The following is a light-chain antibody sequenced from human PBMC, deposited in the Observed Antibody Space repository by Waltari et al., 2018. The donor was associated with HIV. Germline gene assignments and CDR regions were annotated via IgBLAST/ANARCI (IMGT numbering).Light chain of an antibody. Sequence: SYELTQPPSVSVSPGQTARITCSGDALPKQYAYWYQQRPGQAPVLVIYKDTGRPSGIPGRFAGSSSGTTATLTIIGVQAQDEADYHCQSADSNASLWVFGGGTKLTVL. J-gene: IGLJ3*02. CDR2: KDT. CDR3: QSADSNASLWV. V-gene: IGLV3-25*03. CDR1: ALPKQY.